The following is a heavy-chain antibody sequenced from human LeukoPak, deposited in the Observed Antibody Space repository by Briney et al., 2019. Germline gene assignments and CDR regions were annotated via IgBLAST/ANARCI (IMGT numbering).Heavy chain of an antibody. Sequence: PGGSLRLSCAASGFTFSNAWMSWVRQAPGKGLEWVGRIKSKTDGGTTDYAAPVKGRFTISRDDSKNTLHLQMNSLKTEDTAVYYCTTDRDYDILTGTPRRGFLDYWGQGTLVTVSS. J-gene: IGHJ4*02. CDR3: TTDRDYDILTGTPRRGFLDY. CDR2: IKSKTDGGTT. D-gene: IGHD3-9*01. V-gene: IGHV3-15*01. CDR1: GFTFSNAW.